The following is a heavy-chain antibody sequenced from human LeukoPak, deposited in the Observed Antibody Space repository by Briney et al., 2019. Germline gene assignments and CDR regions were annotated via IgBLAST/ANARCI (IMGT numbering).Heavy chain of an antibody. V-gene: IGHV3-23*01. CDR3: AQDIAWGAFEH. Sequence: GGSLRLSCAASGFTVSSNYMSWVRQAPGKGLEWVSGISPSGGGTYYADSVKGRFTISRDDSKNTLSLQMNSLRVEDTALYYCAQDIAWGAFEHWGQGTLVTVSS. CDR2: ISPSGGGT. D-gene: IGHD7-27*01. J-gene: IGHJ4*02. CDR1: GFTVSSNY.